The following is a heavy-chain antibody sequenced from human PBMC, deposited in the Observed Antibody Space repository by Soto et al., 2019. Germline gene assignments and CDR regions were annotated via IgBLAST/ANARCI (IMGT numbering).Heavy chain of an antibody. D-gene: IGHD3-10*01. CDR2: IRSQPYGGTP. Sequence: LSLSCTGSVFTLGDYAMNWVRQAPGGGLAWVGFIRSQPYGGTPEYAASVKGRFSISRDDSKTIAYLQMNSLKTEDTAVYYSASRGVNVGDPLNNGMDVWGRGTSVTVSS. CDR1: VFTLGDYA. V-gene: IGHV3-49*04. CDR3: ASRGVNVGDPLNNGMDV. J-gene: IGHJ6*01.